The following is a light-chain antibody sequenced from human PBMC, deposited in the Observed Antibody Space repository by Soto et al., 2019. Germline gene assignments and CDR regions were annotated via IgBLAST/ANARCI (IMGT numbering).Light chain of an antibody. Sequence: EIVLTQSPATLSLSPGERATLSCRASQSVSRYLAWYQQKPGQAPRLLIYDASNRATGIPARFSGSGSGTDFTLTISRLEPEDFAVYYCQQYGSSPPVTFGGGTKVEIK. V-gene: IGKV3-20*01. J-gene: IGKJ4*01. CDR1: QSVSRY. CDR2: DAS. CDR3: QQYGSSPPVT.